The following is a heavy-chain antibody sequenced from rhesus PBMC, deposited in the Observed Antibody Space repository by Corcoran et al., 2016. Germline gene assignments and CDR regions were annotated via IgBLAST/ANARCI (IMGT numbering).Heavy chain of an antibody. J-gene: IGHJ4*01. V-gene: IGHV3S16*01. Sequence: EVQLVESGGGLIQPGGSLRLSCVASGFTFSIYDVFCVRQAPGKGQEWVSSITTTSTYRYVADSVRGRFTISRDNAKNSLSLQMSSLRAEDTAVYYCTVYRVIWGQGVPVTVSS. CDR2: ITTTSTYR. D-gene: IGHD1-1-1*01. CDR3: TVYRVI. CDR1: GFTFSIYD.